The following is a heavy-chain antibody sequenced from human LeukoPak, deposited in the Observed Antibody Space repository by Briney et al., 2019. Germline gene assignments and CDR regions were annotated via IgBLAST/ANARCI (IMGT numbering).Heavy chain of an antibody. D-gene: IGHD3-22*01. CDR3: AREGPYYYDSSGYYPFDY. J-gene: IGHJ4*02. V-gene: IGHV4-59*01. CDR1: GGSISSYY. Sequence: SETLSLTCTVSGGSISSYYWSWIRQPPGKGLEWIGYIYYSGSTNYNPSLKSRVTISVDTSKNQFSLKLSSVTAADTAVYYCAREGPYYYDSSGYYPFDYWGQGTLVTVSS. CDR2: IYYSGST.